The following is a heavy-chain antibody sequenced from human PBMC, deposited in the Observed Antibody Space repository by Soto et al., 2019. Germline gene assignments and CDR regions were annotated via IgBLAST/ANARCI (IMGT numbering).Heavy chain of an antibody. CDR1: GFTFSSYS. CDR3: ARDWVSGSGSYYDY. J-gene: IGHJ4*01. CDR2: ISSSSSTI. V-gene: IGHV3-48*02. Sequence: PGGSLRLSCAASGFTFSSYSMNWVRQAPGKGLEWVSYISSSSSTIYYADTVKGRFTISRDNAKNSLYLQMNSLRDEDTAVYYCARDWVSGSGSYYDYWGHGTLVTVSP. D-gene: IGHD3-10*01.